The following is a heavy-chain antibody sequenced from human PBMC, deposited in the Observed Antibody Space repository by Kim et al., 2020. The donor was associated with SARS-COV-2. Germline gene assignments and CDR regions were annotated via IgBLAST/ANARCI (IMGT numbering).Heavy chain of an antibody. Sequence: GGSLRLSCAASGFSFSTYGMHWVRQAPGKGLEWVVVIWKDGINKYYLDSVKGRFTISRDNSKNKLSLQMNNLRTEDTAVYYCVRERGPFVGFDVWGQGTMVTVSS. CDR3: VRERGPFVGFDV. CDR2: IWKDGINK. V-gene: IGHV3-33*01. J-gene: IGHJ3*01. CDR1: GFSFSTYG.